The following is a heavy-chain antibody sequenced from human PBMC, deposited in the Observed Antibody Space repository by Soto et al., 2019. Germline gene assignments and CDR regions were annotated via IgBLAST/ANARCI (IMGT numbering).Heavy chain of an antibody. Sequence: NPSETLSLTCTVSGGSISSGDYYWSWIRQPPGKGLEWIGYIYYSGSTYYNPSLKSRVTISVDTSKNQFSLKLSSVTAADTAVYYCARGGYDFWSGYYTKGEDYWGQGTLVTVS. CDR1: GGSISSGDYY. V-gene: IGHV4-30-4*01. J-gene: IGHJ4*02. CDR3: ARGGYDFWSGYYTKGEDY. D-gene: IGHD3-3*01. CDR2: IYYSGST.